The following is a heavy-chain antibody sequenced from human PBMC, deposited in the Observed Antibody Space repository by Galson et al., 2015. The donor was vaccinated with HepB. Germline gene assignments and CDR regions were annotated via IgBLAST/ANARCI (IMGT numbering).Heavy chain of an antibody. CDR3: ASIHTSGSFDY. D-gene: IGHD3-22*01. Sequence: SVKVSCKASGGTFSSYAISWVRQAPGQGLEWMGRIIPILGIANYAQKFQGRVTITADKSTSTAYMELSSLRSEDTAVYYCASIHTSGSFDYWGQGTLVTVSS. CDR1: GGTFSSYA. J-gene: IGHJ4*02. V-gene: IGHV1-69*04. CDR2: IIPILGIA.